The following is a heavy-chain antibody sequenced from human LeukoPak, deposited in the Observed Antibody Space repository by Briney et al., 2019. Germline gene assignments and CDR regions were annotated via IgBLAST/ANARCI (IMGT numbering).Heavy chain of an antibody. V-gene: IGHV3-23*01. J-gene: IGHJ3*01. CDR1: GFTVSSNY. CDR3: GKDPNGDYIGAFDF. Sequence: PGGSLRLSCAASGFTVSSNYMSWVRQAPEKGLEWVSSITGSGGYAYYADSVKGRFTISRDNSKNTLYLQMNSLRVDDTAVYYCGKDPNGDYIGAFDFWGQGTMVTVSS. CDR2: ITGSGGYA. D-gene: IGHD4-17*01.